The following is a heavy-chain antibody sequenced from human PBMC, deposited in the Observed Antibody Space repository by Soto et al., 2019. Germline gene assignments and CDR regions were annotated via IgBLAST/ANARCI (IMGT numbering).Heavy chain of an antibody. Sequence: SETLSLTCTVSGGSISSGSYYWTWIRQLPGKGLEWIGYTYYSGNTYYNPSLKSRVTISVDTSKNQYSLKLSSVTAADTAVYYCARSPTYYDILTGPDQRWGQGTRVTVLL. CDR1: GGSISSGSYY. CDR3: ARSPTYYDILTGPDQR. D-gene: IGHD3-9*01. CDR2: TYYSGNT. J-gene: IGHJ4*02. V-gene: IGHV4-31*03.